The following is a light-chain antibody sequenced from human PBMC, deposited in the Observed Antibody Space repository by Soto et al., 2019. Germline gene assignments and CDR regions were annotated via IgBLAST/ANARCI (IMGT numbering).Light chain of an antibody. CDR3: QQYGTSGT. Sequence: EIVLTQSPGTLSLSPGERATLSCRASQSVSNNYLAWYQQKPGKAPRLLIYGASNRATGIPDRFSGSGSGTDFTLTIRRLEPEDFAVYYCQQYGTSGTFGQGTKVDIK. J-gene: IGKJ1*01. CDR2: GAS. CDR1: QSVSNNY. V-gene: IGKV3-20*01.